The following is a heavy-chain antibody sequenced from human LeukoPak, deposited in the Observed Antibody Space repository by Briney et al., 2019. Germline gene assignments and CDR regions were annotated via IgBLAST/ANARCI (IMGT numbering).Heavy chain of an antibody. CDR1: GGSFSGYY. Sequence: SETLSLTCAVYGGSFSGYYWSWIRQPPGKGLEWIGEINHSGSTNYNPSLKSRVTISVDTSKNQFSLKLSSVTAADTAVYYCARSFSPSPGYWGQGTLVTVSS. J-gene: IGHJ4*02. CDR2: INHSGST. V-gene: IGHV4-34*01. CDR3: ARSFSPSPGY.